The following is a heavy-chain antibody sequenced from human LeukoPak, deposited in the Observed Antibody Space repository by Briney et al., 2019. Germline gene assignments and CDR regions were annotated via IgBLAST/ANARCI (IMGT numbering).Heavy chain of an antibody. J-gene: IGHJ5*02. CDR1: GYTLTELS. D-gene: IGHD5-12*01. CDR3: ATTASNSGYDLGWFDP. V-gene: IGHV1-24*01. Sequence: ASVKVSCKVSGYTLTELSMHWVRQAPGKGVGWVGGFDPEDGETIYAQKFQGRVTMTEDTSTDTAYMELSSLRSEDTAVYYCATTASNSGYDLGWFDPWGQGTLVTVSS. CDR2: FDPEDGET.